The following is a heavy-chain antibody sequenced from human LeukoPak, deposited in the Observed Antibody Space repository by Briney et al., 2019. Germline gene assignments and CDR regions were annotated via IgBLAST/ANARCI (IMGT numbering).Heavy chain of an antibody. V-gene: IGHV3-9*01. CDR2: ISWNSGSI. CDR1: GFTFDDYA. J-gene: IGHJ6*02. CDR3: AKDLRAWYYDPNGQYFSYGMDV. Sequence: GGSLRLSCAASGFTFDDYAMHWVRQAPGKGLEWVSGISWNSGSIGYADSVKGRFIISRDNAKNSLYLQMKSLRAEDTAVYYCAKDLRAWYYDPNGQYFSYGMDVWGPGTRVAVSS. D-gene: IGHD3-16*01.